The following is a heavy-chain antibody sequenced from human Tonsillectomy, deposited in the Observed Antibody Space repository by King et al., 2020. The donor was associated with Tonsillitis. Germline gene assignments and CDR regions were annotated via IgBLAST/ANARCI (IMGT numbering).Heavy chain of an antibody. CDR2: ISGGGSRK. J-gene: IGHJ1*01. CDR1: GFTFSSYA. CDR3: ARRDHVDSSGDTGLFQH. V-gene: IGHV3-23*04. D-gene: IGHD2-21*01. Sequence: VQLVESGGGLVQPGGSLTLSCSASGFTFSSYAMNWVRQAPGKGLEWVSVISGGGSRKYYADSVKGRLTISRDNSKDTLFLHMNGLKAEDTAVYYCARRDHVDSSGDTGLFQHWGQGTLVIVSS.